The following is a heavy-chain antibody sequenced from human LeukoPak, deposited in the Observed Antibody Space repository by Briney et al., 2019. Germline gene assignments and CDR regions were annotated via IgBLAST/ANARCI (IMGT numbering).Heavy chain of an antibody. CDR1: GGSISSDSYY. V-gene: IGHV4-61*02. Sequence: SQTLSLTCTVSGGSISSDSYYWSWIRQPAGKGLEWIGRIYTSGSTNYNPSLKSRVTISVDTSKNQFSLKLSSVTAADTAVYYCARASHYYDSSGYYVDAFDIWGQGTMVTVSS. CDR3: ARASHYYDSSGYYVDAFDI. D-gene: IGHD3-22*01. J-gene: IGHJ3*02. CDR2: IYTSGST.